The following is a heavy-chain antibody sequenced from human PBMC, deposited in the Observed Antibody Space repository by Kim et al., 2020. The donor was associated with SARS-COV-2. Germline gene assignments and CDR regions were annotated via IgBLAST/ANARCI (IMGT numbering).Heavy chain of an antibody. CDR3: AKDTQPYAYGLLDS. J-gene: IGHJ5*01. CDR1: GFTFDDYA. D-gene: IGHD3-16*01. V-gene: IGHV3-9*01. CDR2: ISWNSGFM. Sequence: GGSLRLSCTTSGFTFDDYAMHWVRQVPGKGLEWVSSISWNSGFMKYADSVKGRFTISRDDAKGSLNLQMNSLRAEDTAFYFCAKDTQPYAYGLLDSWGQGTLVPLPS.